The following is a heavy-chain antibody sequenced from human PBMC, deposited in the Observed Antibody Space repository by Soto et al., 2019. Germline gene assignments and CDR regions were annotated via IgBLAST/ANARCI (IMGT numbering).Heavy chain of an antibody. V-gene: IGHV3-15*07. CDR1: GFTFSNAW. CDR3: TTDSGTYSSGWYGAFDI. Sequence: GGSLRLSCAASGFTFSNAWMNWVRQAPGKGLEWVGRIKSKTDGGTTDYAAPVKGRFTISRDDSKNTLYLQMNSLKTEDTAVYYCTTDSGTYSSGWYGAFDIWGQGTMVTVSS. CDR2: IKSKTDGGTT. D-gene: IGHD6-19*01. J-gene: IGHJ3*02.